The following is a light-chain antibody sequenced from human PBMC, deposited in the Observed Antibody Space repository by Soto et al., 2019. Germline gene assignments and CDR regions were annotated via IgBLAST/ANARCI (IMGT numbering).Light chain of an antibody. V-gene: IGKV3-20*01. J-gene: IGKJ3*01. CDR3: QQYGSSPPS. Sequence: EIVLTQSPGTLSLSPGERATLSCRASQSVSSSYLAWYQQKPGQAPRLLIYGASRRATGLPNRFSGSGSGRDFTLTISRLEPEDFAVYYCQQYGSSPPSFGPGTKVDIK. CDR1: QSVSSSY. CDR2: GAS.